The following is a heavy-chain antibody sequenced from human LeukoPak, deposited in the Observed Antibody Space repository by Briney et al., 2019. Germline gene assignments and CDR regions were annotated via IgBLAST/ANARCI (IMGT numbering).Heavy chain of an antibody. Sequence: GGSLRLSCAASGFTVSSTYMSWVRQAPGKGLEWVSVIYSGGTTYYADSVKGRFTISRDNSKNTLYLQMNSLRTEDTAAYYCARDLYDYGSYWGQGTLVTVSS. CDR1: GFTVSSTY. CDR3: ARDLYDYGSY. D-gene: IGHD4/OR15-4a*01. J-gene: IGHJ4*02. V-gene: IGHV3-66*01. CDR2: IYSGGTT.